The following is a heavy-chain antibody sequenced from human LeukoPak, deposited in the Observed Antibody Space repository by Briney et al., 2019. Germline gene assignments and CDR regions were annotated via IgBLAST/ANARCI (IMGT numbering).Heavy chain of an antibody. D-gene: IGHD6-25*01. J-gene: IGHJ4*02. V-gene: IGHV1-18*04. CDR2: ISAYNGNT. CDR1: GYTFTGYY. CDR3: ARNSNPYLAASIDY. Sequence: ASVKVSCKASGYTFTGYYMHWVRQAPGQGLEWMGWISAYNGNTNYAQKVQGRVTMTTDTSTSTAYMELRSLRSDDTAVYYCARNSNPYLAASIDYWGQGTLVTVSS.